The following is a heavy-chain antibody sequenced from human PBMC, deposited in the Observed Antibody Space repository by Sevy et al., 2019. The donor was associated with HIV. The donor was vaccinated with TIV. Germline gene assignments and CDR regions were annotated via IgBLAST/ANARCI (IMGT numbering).Heavy chain of an antibody. J-gene: IGHJ4*02. D-gene: IGHD1-1*01. Sequence: GGSLRLSCAASGFAFSSYRMTWVSQAPGKGLESVSCISSTSAYINYADSVKGRFTISRDNAKNLLYLQMDSLRAEDTAVYYCARAVLEISTWRSDYWGQGTLVTVSS. V-gene: IGHV3-21*01. CDR2: ISSTSAYI. CDR1: GFAFSSYR. CDR3: ARAVLEISTWRSDY.